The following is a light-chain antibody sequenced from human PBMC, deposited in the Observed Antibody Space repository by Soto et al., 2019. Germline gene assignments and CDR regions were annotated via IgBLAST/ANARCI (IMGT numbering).Light chain of an antibody. Sequence: EIVLTQSPGTLSLSPGERATLSCRASQSVGSIYLAWYQQKVGQAPRLLIYGASSRATGIPDRFSGSGSGTDFTLTISRLEPEDFAVYYCQQYDNWPLTFGGGTKVDIK. V-gene: IGKV3-20*01. CDR1: QSVGSIY. CDR2: GAS. J-gene: IGKJ4*01. CDR3: QQYDNWPLT.